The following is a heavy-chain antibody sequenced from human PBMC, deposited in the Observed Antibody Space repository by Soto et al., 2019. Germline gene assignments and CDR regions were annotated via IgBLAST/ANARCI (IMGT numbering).Heavy chain of an antibody. CDR1: GFTFSSYS. J-gene: IGHJ4*01. CDR3: ARDYSSYGPFDY. D-gene: IGHD5-18*01. V-gene: IGHV3-48*01. CDR2: ISSSSSTI. Sequence: EVQLVESGGGLVQPGGSLRLSCAASGFTFSSYSMNWVRQAPGKGLEWVSYISSSSSTIYYTDSVKVRFTISRANAKNSLYLQMNRLSAEDTAVYYCARDYSSYGPFDYWGHGTLVTVSS.